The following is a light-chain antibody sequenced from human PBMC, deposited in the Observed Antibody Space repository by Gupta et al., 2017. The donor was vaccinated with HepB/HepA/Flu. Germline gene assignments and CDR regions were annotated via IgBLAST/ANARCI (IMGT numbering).Light chain of an antibody. CDR2: RNN. CDR1: RTNIGNNN. CDR3: APWDDSLSGRV. J-gene: IGLJ3*02. V-gene: IGLV1-47*01. Sequence: QSVLTQPPSASETPGQGVTISCSGSRTNIGNNNVYWYQQLPGTAPKLLIYRNNQRPAGVPDRFSGSKSGTSASLAISGLRAEDEADYYCAPWDDSLSGRVFGGGTKLTVL.